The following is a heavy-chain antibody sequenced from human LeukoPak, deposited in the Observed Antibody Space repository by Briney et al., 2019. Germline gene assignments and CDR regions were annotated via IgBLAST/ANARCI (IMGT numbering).Heavy chain of an antibody. V-gene: IGHV3-30*02. J-gene: IGHJ4*02. CDR2: IRYDGSNK. CDR3: AKDRLRYCSSTSCRGGFDY. Sequence: PGGSPRLSCAASGFTFSSYGMHWVRQAPGKGLEWVAFIRYDGSNKYYADSVKGRFTISRDNSKNPLYLQMNSLRAEDTAVYYCAKDRLRYCSSTSCRGGFDYWGQGTLVTVSS. D-gene: IGHD2-2*01. CDR1: GFTFSSYG.